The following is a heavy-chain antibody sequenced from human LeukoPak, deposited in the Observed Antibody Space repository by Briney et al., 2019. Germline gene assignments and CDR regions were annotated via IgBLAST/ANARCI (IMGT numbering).Heavy chain of an antibody. CDR3: ARYDFRSGCDY. CDR1: GGSISSYY. CDR2: IYYSGYI. V-gene: IGHV4-59*01. Sequence: SSETLSLTCTVSGGSISSYYWSWIRQPPGKGLEWIGYIYYSGYINYNPSLKSRVTISVDTSKNQFSLKLSSVTAADTAVYYCARYDFRSGCDYWGQGTLVTVSS. D-gene: IGHD3-3*01. J-gene: IGHJ4*02.